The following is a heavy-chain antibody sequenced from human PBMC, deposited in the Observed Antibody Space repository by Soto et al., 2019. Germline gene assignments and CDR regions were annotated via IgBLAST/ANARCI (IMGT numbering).Heavy chain of an antibody. CDR3: AKDSRLEYSGYDY. D-gene: IGHD2-21*01. Sequence: GGSLRLSCAASGFTFDDYAMHWVRQAPGKGLEWVSGISWNSGSIGYADSVKGRFTISRDNAKNSLYLQMNSLRAEDTALYYCAKDSRLEYSGYDYWGQGTLVTVSS. J-gene: IGHJ4*02. CDR1: GFTFDDYA. CDR2: ISWNSGSI. V-gene: IGHV3-9*01.